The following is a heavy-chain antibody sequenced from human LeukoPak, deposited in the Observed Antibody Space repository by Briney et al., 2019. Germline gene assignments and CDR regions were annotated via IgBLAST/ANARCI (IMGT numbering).Heavy chain of an antibody. D-gene: IGHD2-2*02. Sequence: PGASVKVSCKASGGTFSSYAISWVRQAPGQGLEWMGGIIPIFGTANYAQKFQGRVTITADESTSTAYMELSSLRSEDTAVYYCASPNITYCSSTSCYKYYYYYGMDVWGQGTTVTVSS. CDR1: GGTFSSYA. V-gene: IGHV1-69*13. CDR3: ASPNITYCSSTSCYKYYYYYGMDV. CDR2: IIPIFGTA. J-gene: IGHJ6*02.